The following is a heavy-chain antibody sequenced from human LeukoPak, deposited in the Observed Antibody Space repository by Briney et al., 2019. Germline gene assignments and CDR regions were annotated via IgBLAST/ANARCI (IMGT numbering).Heavy chain of an antibody. CDR2: IYTSGST. D-gene: IGHD4-23*01. J-gene: IGHJ6*03. CDR1: GGSISSYH. CDR3: ARAKGAAPRWGYYYYYMDV. Sequence: SETLSLTCTVSGGSISSYHWSWIRQPAGKGLEWIGRIYTSGSTNYNPSLKSRVTISVDTSKNQFSLKLSSVTAADTAVYYCARAKGAAPRWGYYYYYMDVWGKGTTVTVSS. V-gene: IGHV4-4*07.